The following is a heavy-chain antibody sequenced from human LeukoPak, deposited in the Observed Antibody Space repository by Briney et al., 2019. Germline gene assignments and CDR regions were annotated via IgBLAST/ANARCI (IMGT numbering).Heavy chain of an antibody. J-gene: IGHJ4*02. CDR1: GGSISSSSYY. V-gene: IGHV4-39*07. D-gene: IGHD6-13*01. Sequence: PSETLSLTCTVSGGSISSSSYYWGWIRQPPGKGLEWIGSIYYSGSTNYNPSLKSRVTISVDTSKNQFSLKLSSVTAADTAVYYCARSFGSSWYNYYFDYWGQGTLVTVSS. CDR2: IYYSGST. CDR3: ARSFGSSWYNYYFDY.